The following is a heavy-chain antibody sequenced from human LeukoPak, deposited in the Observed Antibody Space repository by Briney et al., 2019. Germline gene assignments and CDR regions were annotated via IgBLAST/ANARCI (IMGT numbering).Heavy chain of an antibody. D-gene: IGHD3-22*01. CDR2: ISRNSGSI. J-gene: IGHJ4*02. CDR1: GFTFDDYA. V-gene: IGHV3-9*01. Sequence: PGRSLRLSCAAPGFTFDDYAMHWVRQAPGKGLEWVSGISRNSGSIGYADSVKGRFTISRDNAKNSLYLQMNSLRAEDTALYYCAKDMIDDSSGYYHYYFDYWGQGTLVTVSS. CDR3: AKDMIDDSSGYYHYYFDY.